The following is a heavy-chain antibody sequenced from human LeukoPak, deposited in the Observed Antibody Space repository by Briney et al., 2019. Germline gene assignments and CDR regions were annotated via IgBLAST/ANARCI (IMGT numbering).Heavy chain of an antibody. CDR3: ARATPKSPIVATITKGVY. J-gene: IGHJ4*02. V-gene: IGHV1-8*01. D-gene: IGHD5-12*01. Sequence: ASVKVSCKASGYTFTSYDINWVRQATGQGLEWMGWRNPNSGNTGYAQKFQGRVTMTRNTSISTAYMELSSLRSEDTAVYYCARATPKSPIVATITKGVYWGQGTLVTVSS. CDR1: GYTFTSYD. CDR2: RNPNSGNT.